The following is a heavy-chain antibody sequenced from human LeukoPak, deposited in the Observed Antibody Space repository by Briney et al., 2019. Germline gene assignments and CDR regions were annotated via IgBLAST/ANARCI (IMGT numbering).Heavy chain of an antibody. D-gene: IGHD3-10*01. CDR1: GGSISSYY. CDR2: IYYSGST. CDR3: ARQSGSGSYGIDP. Sequence: SETLSLTCTVSGGSISSYYWSWIRQPPGKGLEWIGYIYYSGSTNYNPSLKSRVTISADTSKNQFSLKLSSVTAADTAVYYCARQSGSGSYGIDPWGQGTLVTVSS. J-gene: IGHJ5*02. V-gene: IGHV4-59*08.